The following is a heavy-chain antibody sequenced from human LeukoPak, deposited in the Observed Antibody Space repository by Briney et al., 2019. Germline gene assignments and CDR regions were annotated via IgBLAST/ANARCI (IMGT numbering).Heavy chain of an antibody. CDR1: GVSISSYY. J-gene: IGHJ4*02. Sequence: PSETLSLTCTVSGVSISSYYWSWIRQPAGEGLEWIGRVYARGNTNYSPSLKSRVTMSVDTSKSQFSLRLRSVSAADTAVYYCARGRLDGYYFDYWGQGALATVSS. CDR3: ARGRLDGYYFDY. V-gene: IGHV4-4*07. CDR2: VYARGNT. D-gene: IGHD1-1*01.